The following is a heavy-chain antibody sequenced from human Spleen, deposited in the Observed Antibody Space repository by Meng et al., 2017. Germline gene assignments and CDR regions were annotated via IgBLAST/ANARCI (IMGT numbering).Heavy chain of an antibody. D-gene: IGHD6-19*01. CDR2: IYWDDDK. V-gene: IGHV2-5*02. CDR1: GFSLTTGGVG. CDR3: AHRPYGSAWYFDY. J-gene: IGHJ4*02. Sequence: PLKESCPPLVKPTPTLTLTCTFSGFSLTTGGVGVGWIRQPPGKALEWLALIYWDDDKRYSPSLKNGVTITKDTSKNQVVLTMTNMDPADTATYYCAHRPYGSAWYFDYWGQGTLVTVSS.